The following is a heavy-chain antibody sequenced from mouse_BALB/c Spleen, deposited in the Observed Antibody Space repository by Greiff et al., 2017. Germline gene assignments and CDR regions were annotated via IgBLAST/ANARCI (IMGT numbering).Heavy chain of an antibody. CDR2: IWAGGST. D-gene: IGHD2-3*01. V-gene: IGHV2-9*02. CDR3: ARDYYDGYYD. CDR1: GFSLTSYG. J-gene: IGHJ3*01. Sequence: VQVVESGPGLVAPSQSLSITCTVSGFSLTSYGVHWVRQPPGKGLEWLGVIWAGGSTNYNSALMSRLSISKDNSKSQVFLKMNSLQTDDTAMYYCARDYYDGYYDWGQGTLVTVSA.